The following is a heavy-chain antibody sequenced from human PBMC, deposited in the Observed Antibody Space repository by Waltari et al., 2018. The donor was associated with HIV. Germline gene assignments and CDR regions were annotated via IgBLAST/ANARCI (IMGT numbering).Heavy chain of an antibody. J-gene: IGHJ5*02. CDR3: VRGLGSRPHFRSYDP. CDR2: IEQNGDT. D-gene: IGHD3-3*02. Sequence: QVRLQQWGAGLLQPAETLSLTCPVYGVSLGGYFWAWILRSPEKGMEWIGEIEQNGDTNYHPSYKSRLTISVDTSKNQFSLTLRSATAADTAVYYCVRGLGSRPHFRSYDPWGQGTPVIVSS. V-gene: IGHV4-34*01. CDR1: GVSLGGYF.